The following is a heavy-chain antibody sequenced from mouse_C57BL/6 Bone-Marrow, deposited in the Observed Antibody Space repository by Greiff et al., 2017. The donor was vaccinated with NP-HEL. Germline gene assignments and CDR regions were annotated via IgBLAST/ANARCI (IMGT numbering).Heavy chain of an antibody. CDR3: ARQRGVYGNYAMDC. D-gene: IGHD2-1*01. CDR1: GFSLTSYG. J-gene: IGHJ4*01. V-gene: IGHV2-6-1*01. Sequence: QVQLQQSGPGLVAPSQSLSITCTVSGFSLTSYGVHWVRQPPGKGLEWLVVIWSDGSTTYNSARKSILSISKDNAKSQVFLQINSLQADDTAMYYCARQRGVYGNYAMDCWGKGTSVTVSS. CDR2: IWSDGST.